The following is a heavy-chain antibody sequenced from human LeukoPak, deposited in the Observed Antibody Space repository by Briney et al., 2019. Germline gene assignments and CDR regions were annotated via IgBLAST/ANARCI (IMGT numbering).Heavy chain of an antibody. D-gene: IGHD6-19*01. CDR1: GGSISSSSHY. Sequence: SETLSLTCTVSGGSISSSSHYWGWIRQPPGKGLEWIGSIYYSGSTYYNPSLKSRVTISVDTSKNQFSLKLSSVTAADTAVYYCATHPVAVAGTFDYWGQGTLVTVSS. V-gene: IGHV4-39*01. CDR2: IYYSGST. CDR3: ATHPVAVAGTFDY. J-gene: IGHJ4*02.